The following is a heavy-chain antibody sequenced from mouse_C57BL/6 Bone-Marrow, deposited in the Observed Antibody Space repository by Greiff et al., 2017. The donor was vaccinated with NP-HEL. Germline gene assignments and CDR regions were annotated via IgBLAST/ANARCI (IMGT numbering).Heavy chain of an antibody. V-gene: IGHV7-3*01. Sequence: EVKLVESGGGLVQPGGSLSLSCAASGFTFTDYYMSWVRQPPGKALEWLGFIRNKANGYTTEYSASVKGRFTISRDNSQSILYLQMNALRAEDSATYYCARSLIITTVVATGYFDYWGQGTTLTVSS. CDR1: GFTFTDYY. CDR3: ARSLIITTVVATGYFDY. D-gene: IGHD1-1*01. CDR2: IRNKANGYTT. J-gene: IGHJ2*01.